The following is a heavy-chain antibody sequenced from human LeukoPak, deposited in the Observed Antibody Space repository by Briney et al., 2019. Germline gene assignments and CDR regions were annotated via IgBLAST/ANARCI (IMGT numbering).Heavy chain of an antibody. V-gene: IGHV3-74*01. J-gene: IGHJ4*02. CDR3: VRDLILVDTPGDDFDY. D-gene: IGHD4-23*01. Sequence: GGSLRLSCAASGFTFSNYWMHWVRQVPGKGLVWVSRINVDGSVKSYADSVKGRFTISRDNTKNTVSLQMNSLRAEDTAVYYCVRDLILVDTPGDDFDYWGQGALVTVSS. CDR2: INVDGSVK. CDR1: GFTFSNYW.